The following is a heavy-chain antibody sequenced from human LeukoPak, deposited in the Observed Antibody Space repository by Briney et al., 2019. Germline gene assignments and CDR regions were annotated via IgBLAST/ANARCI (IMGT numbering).Heavy chain of an antibody. CDR3: ARDYSSSSYNDY. CDR1: GYTFTGYY. J-gene: IGHJ4*02. CDR2: INPNSGGT. D-gene: IGHD6-13*01. V-gene: IGHV1-2*02. Sequence: ASVKVSCKASGYTFTGYYMHWVRQAPGQGLEGMGWINPNSGGTNYAQKFQGRVTMTRDTSISTAYMELSRLRSDDTAVYYCARDYSSSSYNDYWGQGTLVTVSS.